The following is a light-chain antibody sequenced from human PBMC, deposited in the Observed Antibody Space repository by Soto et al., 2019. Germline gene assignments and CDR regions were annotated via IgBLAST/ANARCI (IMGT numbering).Light chain of an antibody. CDR3: GTWDSSLSGGV. CDR2: ENN. V-gene: IGLV1-51*02. J-gene: IGLJ3*02. Sequence: QSVLTQPPSVSAAPGQKVTISCSGSSSNIGNDIVSWYQQLPGTAPKLLIYENNKRPSGIPDRFSGSKSGTSATLGITGLQTGDEAYYYCGTWDSSLSGGVFGGGTKLTVL. CDR1: SSNIGNDI.